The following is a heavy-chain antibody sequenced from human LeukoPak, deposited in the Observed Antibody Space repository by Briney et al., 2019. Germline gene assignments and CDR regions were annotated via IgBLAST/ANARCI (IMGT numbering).Heavy chain of an antibody. CDR2: LSASGGST. V-gene: IGHV3-23*01. CDR3: ARSLRGYCSGGSCPEEYFQH. D-gene: IGHD2-15*01. J-gene: IGHJ1*01. Sequence: PGRSLRLSCIGSGFTFSDYAMTWVRQAPGKGLEWVSALSASGGSTFYADSVKGRVTISRDNSNNTLYLQMNSLRAEDTAVYYCARSLRGYCSGGSCPEEYFQHWGQGTLVTVSS. CDR1: GFTFSDYA.